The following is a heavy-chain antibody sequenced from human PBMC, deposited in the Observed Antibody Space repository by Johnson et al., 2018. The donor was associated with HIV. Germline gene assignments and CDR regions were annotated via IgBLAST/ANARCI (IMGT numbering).Heavy chain of an antibody. CDR2: IPYDGSNK. CDR1: GFTFSSYG. D-gene: IGHD4-17*01. V-gene: IGHV3-30*03. J-gene: IGHJ3*02. Sequence: QVQLVESGGGVVQPGRSLRLSCAASGFTFSSYGMHWVRQAPGKGLEWVAVIPYDGSNKYYADSVKGRFTISRDNSKNTLYVQMNSLRAEDTAVYYCAREEGDYGDSITDDAFDIWGQGTMVTVSS. CDR3: AREEGDYGDSITDDAFDI.